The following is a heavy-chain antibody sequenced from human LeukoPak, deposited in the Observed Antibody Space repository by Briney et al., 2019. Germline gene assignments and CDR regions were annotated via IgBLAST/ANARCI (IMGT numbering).Heavy chain of an antibody. CDR1: GFTFDDYA. Sequence: PGGSLRLSCAASGFTFDDYAMHWVRQAPGKGLEWVSGISWNSGSIGYADSVKGRFTISRDNAKNSLYLQMNSLRAEDTAVYYCARVREYYYDSSGYYPWGQGTLVTVSS. V-gene: IGHV3-9*01. D-gene: IGHD3-22*01. J-gene: IGHJ5*02. CDR2: ISWNSGSI. CDR3: ARVREYYYDSSGYYP.